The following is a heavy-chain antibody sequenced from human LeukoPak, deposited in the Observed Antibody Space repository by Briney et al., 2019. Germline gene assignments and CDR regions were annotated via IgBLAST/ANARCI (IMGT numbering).Heavy chain of an antibody. V-gene: IGHV4-34*01. CDR1: GGSFSGYY. CDR2: IYHSGST. CDR3: ARHNLGYSNSYYYMDV. Sequence: KPSETLSLTCAVYGGSFSGYYWNWIRQPPGKGLEWIGSIYHSGSTYYNPSLKSRVTISVDTSKNQFSLKLSSVTAADTAVYYCARHNLGYSNSYYYMDVWGKGTTVTVSS. D-gene: IGHD4-11*01. J-gene: IGHJ6*03.